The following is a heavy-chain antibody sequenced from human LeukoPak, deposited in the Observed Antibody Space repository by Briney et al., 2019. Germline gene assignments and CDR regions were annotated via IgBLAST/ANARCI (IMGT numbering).Heavy chain of an antibody. D-gene: IGHD2-2*01. Sequence: PGGSLRLSCAASGFPFSDYYMSWIRQAPGKGLEWVSYISSSGSYTNYADSVKGRFTISRANSKNTLYLQMNNLRPEDTAVYYCARCTASCYANAFDVWGQGTSVTVS. V-gene: IGHV3-11*03. CDR3: ARCTASCYANAFDV. J-gene: IGHJ3*01. CDR2: ISSSGSYT. CDR1: GFPFSDYY.